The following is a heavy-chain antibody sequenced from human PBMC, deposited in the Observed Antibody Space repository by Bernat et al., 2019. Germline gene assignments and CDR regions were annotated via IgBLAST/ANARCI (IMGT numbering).Heavy chain of an antibody. Sequence: EVQLLESGGGLVQPGGSLRLSCAASGFTFSSYAMSWVRQAPGKGLEWVSYISSSGSTTYYADSVKGRFTISRDNAKNSLYLQMNSLRAEDTAVYYCAGVGGVVIRWGQGTLVTVSS. CDR3: AGVGGVVIR. V-gene: IGHV3-48*01. CDR2: ISSSGSTT. J-gene: IGHJ4*02. D-gene: IGHD3-3*01. CDR1: GFTFSSYA.